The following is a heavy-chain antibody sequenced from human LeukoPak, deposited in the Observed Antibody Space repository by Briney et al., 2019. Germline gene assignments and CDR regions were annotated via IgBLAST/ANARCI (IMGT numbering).Heavy chain of an antibody. CDR1: GFTFSSYG. J-gene: IGHJ4*02. V-gene: IGHV3-30*02. D-gene: IGHD5-24*01. CDR2: IRYDGSNK. CDR3: AKDTVVEMATITDRAPYYFDY. Sequence: PGGSLRLSCAASGFTFSSYGMHWVRQAPGKGLEWVAFIRYDGSNKYYADSVKGRFTISRDNSKNTLYLQMNSLRAEDTAVYYCAKDTVVEMATITDRAPYYFDYWGQGTLVTVSS.